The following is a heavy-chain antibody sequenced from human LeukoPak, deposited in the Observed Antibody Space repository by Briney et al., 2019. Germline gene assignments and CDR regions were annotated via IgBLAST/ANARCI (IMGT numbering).Heavy chain of an antibody. CDR1: GFTFSSYS. Sequence: GGSLRLSCAASGFTFSSYSMNWVRQAPGKGLEWVSYISSSSSTIYYADSVKGRFTISRDNAKNSLYQQMNSLRAEDTAVYYCARDPRPSMGATNVDYWGQGTLVTVSS. D-gene: IGHD1-26*01. CDR2: ISSSSSTI. J-gene: IGHJ4*02. CDR3: ARDPRPSMGATNVDY. V-gene: IGHV3-48*04.